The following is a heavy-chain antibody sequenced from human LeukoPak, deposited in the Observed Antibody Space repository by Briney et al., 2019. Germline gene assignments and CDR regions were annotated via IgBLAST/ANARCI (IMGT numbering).Heavy chain of an antibody. CDR2: IYPGDSDT. CDR3: ARPYRNYYDSSGYYYEYFQH. Sequence: GESLKISCKGSGYSFTSYWIGWVRQMPGKGLEWMGIIYPGDSDTRYSPSFQGQVTISADKSISTAYLQWSSLKASDTAMYYCARPYRNYYDSSGYYYEYFQHWGQGTLVTVSS. D-gene: IGHD3-22*01. CDR1: GYSFTSYW. V-gene: IGHV5-51*01. J-gene: IGHJ1*01.